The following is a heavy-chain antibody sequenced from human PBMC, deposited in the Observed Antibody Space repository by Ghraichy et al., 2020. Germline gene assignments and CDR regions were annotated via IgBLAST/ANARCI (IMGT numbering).Heavy chain of an antibody. V-gene: IGHV3-23*01. CDR1: GFTFSSYA. D-gene: IGHD6-13*01. J-gene: IGHJ4*02. CDR2: ISGRGSTT. CDR3: AKETQRTTAAGPIDY. Sequence: GGSLRLSCAASGFTFSSYAMNWVRQAPGKGLEWVSIISGRGSTTYYADSVKGRFTISRDNSKNILYLQMNSLRAEDTVVYYCAKETQRTTAAGPIDYWGQGTLVTVSS.